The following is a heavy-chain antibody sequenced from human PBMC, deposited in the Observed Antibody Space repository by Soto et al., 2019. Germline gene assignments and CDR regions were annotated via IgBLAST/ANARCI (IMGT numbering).Heavy chain of an antibody. CDR2: INNDGSST. CDR1: GFTFSSYW. CDR3: ARVVYFDRSAYGL. J-gene: IGHJ3*01. Sequence: GGSLRLSCAASGFTFSSYWMHWVRQVPGKGLVWVSRINNDGSSTTYADSVKGRFTISRDNTKNSVYLQMNSLRAEDTAVYYCARVVYFDRSAYGLWGQGTMVTVSS. V-gene: IGHV3-74*01. D-gene: IGHD3-22*01.